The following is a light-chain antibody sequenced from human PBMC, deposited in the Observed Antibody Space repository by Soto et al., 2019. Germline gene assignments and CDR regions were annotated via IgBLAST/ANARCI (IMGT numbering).Light chain of an antibody. J-gene: IGKJ2*01. CDR1: QSVSSY. CDR2: DAS. CDR3: QQRSNWPYT. Sequence: EIVLTQSPATLSSSPGERATLSCRASQSVSSYLAWYQQKPGQAPRLLIYDASNRATGIPARFSGSGSGTDCTLTISSLQPEDFAVYYCQQRSNWPYTFGLGTKLEIK. V-gene: IGKV3-11*01.